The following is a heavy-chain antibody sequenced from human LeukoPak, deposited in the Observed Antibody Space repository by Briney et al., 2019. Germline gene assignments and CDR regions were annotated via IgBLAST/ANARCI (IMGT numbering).Heavy chain of an antibody. J-gene: IGHJ4*02. Sequence: SVKVSCEASGGTFSSYAISWVRQAPGQGLEWMGGIIPIFGTANYAQKFQGRVTITADESTSTAYMELSSLRSEDTAVYYCARQYYDSSGYYYFDYWGQGTLVTVSS. CDR3: ARQYYDSSGYYYFDY. D-gene: IGHD3-22*01. V-gene: IGHV1-69*13. CDR1: GGTFSSYA. CDR2: IIPIFGTA.